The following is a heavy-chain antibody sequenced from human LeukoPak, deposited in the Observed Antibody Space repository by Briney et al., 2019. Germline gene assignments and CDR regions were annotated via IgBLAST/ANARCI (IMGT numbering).Heavy chain of an antibody. J-gene: IGHJ4*01. CDR1: GFTISGFW. Sequence: GGSLRLSCAASGFTISGFWMHWVRQVPGEGLVWVARMNSAGTTINYADSVKGRFTISRDNVRNTLHLQMNNLSLEDTAVYFCIREVQVRASASLGLWGRGTLVTVSS. D-gene: IGHD1-1*01. V-gene: IGHV3-74*01. CDR3: IREVQVRASASLGL. CDR2: MNSAGTTI.